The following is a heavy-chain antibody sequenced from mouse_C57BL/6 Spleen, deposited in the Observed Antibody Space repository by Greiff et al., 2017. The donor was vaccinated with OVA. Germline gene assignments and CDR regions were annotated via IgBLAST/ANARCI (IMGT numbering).Heavy chain of an antibody. CDR2: IYPGVGDT. D-gene: IGHD1-1*01. J-gene: IGHJ4*01. V-gene: IGHV1-80*01. CDR3: AKSNYGSIYAMDY. Sequence: QVQLQQSGAELVKPGASVKISCKASGYAFSSYWMNWVKQRPGTGLEWIGQIYPGVGDTNYNGKFKGKATLTADKSSSTAYMQLSSLTSEDSAVYFCAKSNYGSIYAMDYWGQGTSGTVSA. CDR1: GYAFSSYW.